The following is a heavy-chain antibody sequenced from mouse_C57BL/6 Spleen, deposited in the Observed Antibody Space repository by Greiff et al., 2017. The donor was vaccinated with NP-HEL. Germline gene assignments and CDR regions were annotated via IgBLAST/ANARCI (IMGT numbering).Heavy chain of an antibody. CDR1: GYTFTSYW. J-gene: IGHJ3*01. V-gene: IGHV1-80*01. CDR3: ARLDYGYDGFAY. D-gene: IGHD2-2*01. Sequence: QVQLQQPGAELVKPGASVKMSCKASGYTFTSYWITWVKQRPGQGLEWIGQIYPGDGDTNYNGKFKGKATLTADKSSSTAYMQLSSLTSEDSAVYFCARLDYGYDGFAYWGQGTLVTVSA. CDR2: IYPGDGDT.